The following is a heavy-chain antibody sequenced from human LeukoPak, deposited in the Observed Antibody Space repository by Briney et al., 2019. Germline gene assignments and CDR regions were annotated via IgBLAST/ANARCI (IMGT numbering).Heavy chain of an antibody. CDR1: GFTFRSYW. Sequence: PGGSLRLSCAASGFTFRSYWMHWVRQAPGKGLVWVSNINGDGSSTSYADSVKGRFTISRDNAKNTLYLQINSLRAEDTAVYYCARDRAYSFDYRGQGTLVTVSS. V-gene: IGHV3-74*01. D-gene: IGHD5-18*01. CDR3: ARDRAYSFDY. CDR2: INGDGSST. J-gene: IGHJ4*02.